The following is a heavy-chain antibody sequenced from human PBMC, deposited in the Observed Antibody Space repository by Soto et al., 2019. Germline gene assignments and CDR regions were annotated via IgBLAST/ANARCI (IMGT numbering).Heavy chain of an antibody. CDR1: GGSISLVCYY. CDR2: IYYSGST. V-gene: IGHV4-31*01. D-gene: IGHD2-8*01. J-gene: IGHJ4*02. Sequence: SETLSLTCTVSGGSISLVCYYWGWIRQHPGKGLEGIGYIYYSGSTYYNLGLEGLVTISVDTSQNQFSLKLSSVTDADTAVYYCATLHRGNCTNGVCYPPRIAAADTFDYWGQGTLVTVSS. CDR3: ATLHRGNCTNGVCYPPRIAAADTFDY.